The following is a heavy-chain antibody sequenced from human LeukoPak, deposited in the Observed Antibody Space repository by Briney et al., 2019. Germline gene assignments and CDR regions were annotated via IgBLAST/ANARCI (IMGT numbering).Heavy chain of an antibody. CDR1: GYSFTSNY. V-gene: IGHV1-46*01. CDR2: IYPRDGST. Sequence: ASVKVSCKASGYSFTSNYIHWVRQAPGQGLEWMGMIYPRDGSTSSAQKFQGRVTVTRDTSTSTVHMELSGLRSEDTAVYYCARDQEAFDYWGQGTLVTVSS. CDR3: ARDQEAFDY. J-gene: IGHJ4*02.